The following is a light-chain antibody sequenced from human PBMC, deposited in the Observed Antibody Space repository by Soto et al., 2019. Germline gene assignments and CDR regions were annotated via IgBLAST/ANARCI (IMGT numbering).Light chain of an antibody. J-gene: IGKJ1*01. CDR3: QQVNSFPQT. CDR1: QSISSW. V-gene: IGKV1-5*03. CDR2: KAS. Sequence: DIQMTQSPSTLSASVVDRVTITFRASQSISSWLAWYQQKPGKAPKLLIYKASTLKSGVPSRFSGSGSGTEFTLTINSLQPEDFATYYCQQVNSFPQTFGQGTKVDIK.